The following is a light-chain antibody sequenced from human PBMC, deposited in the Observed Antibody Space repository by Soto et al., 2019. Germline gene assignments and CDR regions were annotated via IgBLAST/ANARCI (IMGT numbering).Light chain of an antibody. J-gene: IGKJ5*01. Sequence: EVVMTQSAHTLSRSRGERATRSCMASQSVRSNLAWYQQKPGQAPRLVIYAASTRATGIPDRFSGSVSGKDFTLTIRSLEPEDFAVYSCQQRSDWPPITFGKETRMEL. CDR3: QQRSDWPPIT. CDR1: QSVRSN. V-gene: IGKV3-11*01. CDR2: AAS.